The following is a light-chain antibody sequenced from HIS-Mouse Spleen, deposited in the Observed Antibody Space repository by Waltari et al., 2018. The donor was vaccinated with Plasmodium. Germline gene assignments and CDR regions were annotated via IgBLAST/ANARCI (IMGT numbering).Light chain of an antibody. Sequence: EIVMTQSPATLSVSPGERATLSCRASQSVSSNLAWYHKKPGQAPRLLIYGASTRATGIPARFSGSGSGTEFTLTISSLQSEDFAVYYCQQYNNWSFTFGPGTKVDIK. CDR3: QQYNNWSFT. CDR2: GAS. V-gene: IGKV3-15*01. CDR1: QSVSSN. J-gene: IGKJ3*01.